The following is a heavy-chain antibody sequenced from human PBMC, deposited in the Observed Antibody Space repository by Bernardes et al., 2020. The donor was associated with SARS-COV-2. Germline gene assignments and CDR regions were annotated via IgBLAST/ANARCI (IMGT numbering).Heavy chain of an antibody. CDR3: ARDRALYCSGGSCYGHDY. D-gene: IGHD2-15*01. J-gene: IGHJ4*02. Sequence: GSLRLSCAASGFTFSDYYMSWIRQAPGKGLEWVSYISSSGSTIYYADSVKGRFTISRDNAKNSLYLQMNSLRAEDTAVYYCARDRALYCSGGSCYGHDYWGQGTLVTVSS. V-gene: IGHV3-11*01. CDR1: GFTFSDYY. CDR2: ISSSGSTI.